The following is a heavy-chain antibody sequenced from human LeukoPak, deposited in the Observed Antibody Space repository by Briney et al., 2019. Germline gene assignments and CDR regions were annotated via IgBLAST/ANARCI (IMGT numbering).Heavy chain of an antibody. CDR1: GFTFSSYS. CDR2: ISSSSSYI. J-gene: IGHJ4*02. D-gene: IGHD5-12*01. Sequence: GGSLRLSCAASGFTFSSYSMTWVRQAPGKGLEWVSSISSSSSYIYYADSVKGRFTISRDNAKNSLYLQMNSLRAEDTAVYYCAKDGYDGIDYWGQGTLVTVSS. V-gene: IGHV3-21*01. CDR3: AKDGYDGIDY.